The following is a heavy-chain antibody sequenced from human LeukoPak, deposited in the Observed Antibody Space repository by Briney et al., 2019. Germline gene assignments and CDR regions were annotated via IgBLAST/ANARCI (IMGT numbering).Heavy chain of an antibody. J-gene: IGHJ4*02. CDR2: IIPILGIA. V-gene: IGHV1-69*04. CDR1: GGTFSSYA. D-gene: IGHD5-24*01. CDR3: ARWGDGYNRGGYYFDY. Sequence: SVKVSCKASGGTFSSYAISWVRQAPGQGPEWMGRIIPILGIANYAQKFQGRVTITADKSTSTAYMELSSLRSEDTAVYYCARWGDGYNRGGYYFDYWGQGTLVTVSS.